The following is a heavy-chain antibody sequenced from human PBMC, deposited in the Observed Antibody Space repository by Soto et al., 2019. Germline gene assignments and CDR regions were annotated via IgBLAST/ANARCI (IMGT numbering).Heavy chain of an antibody. CDR2: ISYDGSNK. D-gene: IGHD6-19*01. CDR3: VKDGSSGWPYYYGMDV. CDR1: GFTFSSYG. V-gene: IGHV3-30*18. J-gene: IGHJ6*02. Sequence: QVQLVESGGGVVQPGRSLRLSCAASGFTFSSYGMHWVRQAPGKGLEWVAVISYDGSNKYYADSVKGRFTISTDNSKNTLYLQMSSLRPEDTAVYYCVKDGSSGWPYYYGMDVWGQGTTVTVSS.